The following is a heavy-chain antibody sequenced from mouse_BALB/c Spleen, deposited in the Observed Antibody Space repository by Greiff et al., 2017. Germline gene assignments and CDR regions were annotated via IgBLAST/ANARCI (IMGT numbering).Heavy chain of an antibody. CDR3: ARGGGNYPLFAY. CDR1: GYTFTDYN. J-gene: IGHJ3*01. D-gene: IGHD2-1*01. CDR2: INPNNGGT. V-gene: IGHV1-18*01. Sequence: EVQLQQSGPELVKPGASVKIPCKASGYTFTDYNMDWVKQSHGKSLEWIGDINPNNGGTIYNQKFKGKATLTVDKSSSTAYMELRSLTSEDTAVYYCARGGGNYPLFAYWGQGTLVTVSA.